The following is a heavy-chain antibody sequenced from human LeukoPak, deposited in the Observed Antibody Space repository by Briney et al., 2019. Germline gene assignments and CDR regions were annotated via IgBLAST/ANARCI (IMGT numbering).Heavy chain of an antibody. J-gene: IGHJ4*02. CDR3: ARGSSGFGGYCSGGSCFLPSS. CDR2: LYYSGSI. Sequence: SETLSLTCTVSGGSISSYYWTWIRQPPGKGLEWIAYLYYSGSINYTPSLKSRVTISVDTSKNQFSLKLTSVTAADTAVYYCARGSSGFGGYCSGGSCFLPSSWGQGTLVTVSS. D-gene: IGHD2-15*01. V-gene: IGHV4-59*01. CDR1: GGSISSYY.